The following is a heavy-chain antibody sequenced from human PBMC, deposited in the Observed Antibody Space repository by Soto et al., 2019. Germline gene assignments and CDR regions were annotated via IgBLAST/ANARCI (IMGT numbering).Heavy chain of an antibody. Sequence: SETLSLTCTVSGGSISSYYWSWIRQPPGKGLELIGEIYYSRSTNYNPSLKSRVTISVDKSKNQFSLKLSSVTAADTAVYYCARKPGWLRAGTYGMDVWGQGTTVTVSS. J-gene: IGHJ6*02. CDR3: ARKPGWLRAGTYGMDV. V-gene: IGHV4-59*01. CDR2: IYYSRST. D-gene: IGHD5-12*01. CDR1: GGSISSYY.